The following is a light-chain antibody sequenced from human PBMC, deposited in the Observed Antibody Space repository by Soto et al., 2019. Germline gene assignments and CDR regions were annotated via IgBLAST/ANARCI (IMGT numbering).Light chain of an antibody. V-gene: IGLV2-14*01. J-gene: IGLJ1*01. CDR3: SSYTSSSIDYV. CDR1: SSDVGGHNY. CDR2: EVS. Sequence: QSALTQPASVSGSPGQSITISCTGTSSDVGGHNYVSWYQQHPGKAPELMIYEVSNRPSGVSNRFSGSKSGNTASLTISGLQAEDEADYYCSSYTSSSIDYVFGTGTKLTVL.